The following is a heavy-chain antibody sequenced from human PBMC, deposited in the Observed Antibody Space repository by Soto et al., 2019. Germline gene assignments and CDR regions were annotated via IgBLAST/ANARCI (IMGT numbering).Heavy chain of an antibody. D-gene: IGHD6-19*01. Sequence: QVQLQESGPGLVKPSGTLSLTCAVSGGSISSSNWWSWVRQPPGKGLEWIGEIYHSGSTNYNPSLKRRATISVDKSQNQFSLKLSSVTAADTAVYYCARVAVAGTRIDYWGQGTLVTVSS. V-gene: IGHV4-4*02. CDR2: IYHSGST. J-gene: IGHJ4*02. CDR3: ARVAVAGTRIDY. CDR1: GGSISSSNW.